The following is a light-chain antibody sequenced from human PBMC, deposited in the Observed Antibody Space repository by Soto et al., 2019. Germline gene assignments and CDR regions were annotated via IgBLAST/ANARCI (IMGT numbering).Light chain of an antibody. J-gene: IGKJ1*01. CDR3: KQYNHYWT. CDR1: HNIERW. CDR2: DAS. V-gene: IGKV1-5*01. Sequence: IQMTQSPCTLSASVGDRVNITCRASHNIERWMAWYQQKRGRAPSLLIYDASKLDSGVPSRFSGSGSGTEFSLTISSLQPDDFATYYCKQYNHYWTCGKGTKVDIK.